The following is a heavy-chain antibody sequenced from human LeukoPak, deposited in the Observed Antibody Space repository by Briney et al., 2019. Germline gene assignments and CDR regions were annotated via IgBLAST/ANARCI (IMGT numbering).Heavy chain of an antibody. CDR3: ARGGYSSGRPLDY. CDR1: GFTFSDYY. D-gene: IGHD6-19*01. J-gene: IGHJ4*02. Sequence: GGSLRLSCAASGFTFSDYYMSWIRQAPGKGLEWVSYIGSSSSYTNYADSVKGRFTISRDNAKNSLYLQMNSLRAEDTAVYYCARGGYSSGRPLDYWGQGTLVTVSS. V-gene: IGHV3-11*06. CDR2: IGSSSSYT.